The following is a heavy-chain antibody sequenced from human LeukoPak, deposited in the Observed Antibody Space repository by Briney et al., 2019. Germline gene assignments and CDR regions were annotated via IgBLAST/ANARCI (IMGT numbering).Heavy chain of an antibody. CDR1: GFTFSSYA. CDR2: ISYDGSNK. V-gene: IGHV3-30*04. CDR3: ARDKGIAARYFDY. D-gene: IGHD6-6*01. Sequence: GGSLRLSCAASGFTFSSYAMHWVRQAPGKGLEWVAVISYDGSNKYYANSVKGRFTISRDNSKNTLYLQMNSLRAEDTAVYYCARDKGIAARYFDYWGQGTLVTVSS. J-gene: IGHJ4*02.